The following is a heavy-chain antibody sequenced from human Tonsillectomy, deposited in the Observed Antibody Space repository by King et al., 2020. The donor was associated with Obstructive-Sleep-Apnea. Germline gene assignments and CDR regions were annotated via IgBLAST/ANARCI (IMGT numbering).Heavy chain of an antibody. CDR1: GGSITSSGYF. CDR3: ARNRRGGNFYDY. V-gene: IGHV4-31*03. CDR2: ISYTGIT. J-gene: IGHJ4*02. Sequence: VQLQESGPGLVLPSQTLSLTCTVSGGSITSSGYFWNWIRQHPGKGLEWIGYISYTGITYFNPSLKSRFSISVDRSTNQFSLTLNSVVAADTAVYFCARNRRGGNFYDYWGQGTLVTVSS. D-gene: IGHD2-15*01.